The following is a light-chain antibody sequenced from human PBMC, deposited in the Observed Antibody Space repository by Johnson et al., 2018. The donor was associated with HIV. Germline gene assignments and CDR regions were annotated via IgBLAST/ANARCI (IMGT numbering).Light chain of an antibody. J-gene: IGLJ1*01. CDR1: SSNIGNNY. V-gene: IGLV1-51*01. CDR2: DNN. Sequence: QPVLTQPPSVSAAPGQTVTISCSGSSSNIGNNYVSWYQQLPGTAPKLLIYDNNKRPSGIPDRFSGPKSGPSATLGITGLQTGDEADYYCGTWDSSLSAGVFGTGTKVTVL. CDR3: GTWDSSLSAGV.